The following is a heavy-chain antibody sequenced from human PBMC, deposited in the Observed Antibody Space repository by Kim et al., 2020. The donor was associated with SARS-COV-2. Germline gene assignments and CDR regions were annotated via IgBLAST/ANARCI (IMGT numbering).Heavy chain of an antibody. CDR1: GYSFTSYW. CDR2: IDPSDSYT. V-gene: IGHV5-10-1*01. Sequence: GESLKISCKGSGYSFTSYWISWVRQMPGKGLEWMGRIDPSDSYTNYSPSFQGHVTISADKSISTAYLQWSSLKASDTAMYYCASLIAAAGFDYYYGMDVWGQGTTVTVSS. J-gene: IGHJ6*02. CDR3: ASLIAAAGFDYYYGMDV. D-gene: IGHD6-13*01.